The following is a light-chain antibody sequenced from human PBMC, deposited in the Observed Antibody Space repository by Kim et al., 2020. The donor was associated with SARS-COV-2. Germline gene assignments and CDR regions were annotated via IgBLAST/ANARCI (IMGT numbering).Light chain of an antibody. CDR3: QQYNNWPYT. V-gene: IGKV3-15*01. CDR2: STS. CDR1: QSVSSN. Sequence: SGSPGERATLSCRASQSVSSNLAWYQQKPGQAPRLLIYSTSTRATGIPARFSGSGSGTEFTLTISSLQSEDFAVYYCQQYNNWPYTFGQGTKLEI. J-gene: IGKJ2*01.